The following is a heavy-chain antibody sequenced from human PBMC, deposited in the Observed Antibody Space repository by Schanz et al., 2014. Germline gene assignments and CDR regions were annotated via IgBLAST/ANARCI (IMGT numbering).Heavy chain of an antibody. CDR2: IWYDGSNK. CDR3: ARDHTTESYYSAGPPIDY. D-gene: IGHD1-26*01. J-gene: IGHJ4*02. CDR1: GFTFSSYG. Sequence: QVQLVESGGGLVKPGGSLRLSCAASGFTFSSYGMHWVRQAPGKGLEWVAVIWYDGSNKYYADSVKGRFTISRDNSKNTLFLQMNSLRAEDTAVYYCARDHTTESYYSAGPPIDYWGQGTLVTVSS. V-gene: IGHV3-33*08.